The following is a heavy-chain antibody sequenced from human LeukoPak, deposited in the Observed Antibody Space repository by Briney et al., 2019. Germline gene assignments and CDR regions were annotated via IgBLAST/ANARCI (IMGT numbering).Heavy chain of an antibody. CDR1: GYSISSGYY. CDR2: IYHSGST. D-gene: IGHD2-21*01. J-gene: IGHJ4*02. Sequence: PSETLSLTCTVSGYSISSGYYWGWIRQPPGKGLEWIGSIYHSGSTYYNPSLKSRVTISVDTSKNQFSLKLSSVTAADTAVYYCARDYVPYCGGDCYPLSSWGQGTLVTVSP. CDR3: ARDYVPYCGGDCYPLSS. V-gene: IGHV4-38-2*02.